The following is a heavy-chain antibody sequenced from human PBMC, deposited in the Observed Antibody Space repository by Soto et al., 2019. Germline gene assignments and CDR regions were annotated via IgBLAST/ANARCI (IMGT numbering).Heavy chain of an antibody. J-gene: IGHJ6*02. V-gene: IGHV1-58*01. CDR2: IVVGSGNT. D-gene: IGHD2-2*01. CDR1: GFTFTSSA. CDR3: AEAIVVVPAHFYYYYGMDV. Sequence: ASVKVSCKASGFTFTSSAVQWVRQARGQRLEWIGWIVVGSGNTNYAQKFQERVTITRDMSTSTAYMELSSLRSEDTAVYYCAEAIVVVPAHFYYYYGMDVWGQGTTVTVSS.